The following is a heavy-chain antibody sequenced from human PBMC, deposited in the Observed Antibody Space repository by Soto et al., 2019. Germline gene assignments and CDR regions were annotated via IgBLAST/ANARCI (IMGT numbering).Heavy chain of an antibody. D-gene: IGHD1-26*01. CDR2: IYYSGST. CDR3: ARAGGRYGAFDY. CDR1: GCSISSGGYY. Sequence: SETLSLTCTVSGCSISSGGYYWSWIRQHPGKGLEWIGYIYYSGSTYYNPSLKSRVTISVDTSKNQFSLKLSSVTAADTAVYYCARAGGRYGAFDYWGQGTLVTVSS. J-gene: IGHJ4*02. V-gene: IGHV4-31*03.